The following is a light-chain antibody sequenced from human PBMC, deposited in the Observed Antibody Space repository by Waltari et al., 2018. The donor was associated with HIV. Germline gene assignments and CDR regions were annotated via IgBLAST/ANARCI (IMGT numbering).Light chain of an antibody. CDR2: SNS. CDR3: QSYDSSLSAWV. CDR1: SSNIGATYG. J-gene: IGLJ3*02. Sequence: QSVLTQPPSVSGAPGQRVTISCTGSSSNIGATYGAHWYHLFPGTAPKLLVHSNSTRPAGVPDRFSCSKSGTSASLAITGLQAEDEADYYCQSYDSSLSAWVFGGGTKLTVL. V-gene: IGLV1-40*01.